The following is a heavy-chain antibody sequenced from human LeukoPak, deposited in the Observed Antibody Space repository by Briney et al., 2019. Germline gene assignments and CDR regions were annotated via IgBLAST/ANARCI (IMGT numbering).Heavy chain of an antibody. CDR2: IIPIFGTA. J-gene: IGHJ6*02. V-gene: IGHV1-69*13. CDR1: GGTFSSYA. CDR3: VRAMTIFGVVRNYYYGMDV. D-gene: IGHD3-3*01. Sequence: ASVKVSCKASGGTFSSYAISWVRQAPGQGLEWMGGIIPIFGTANYAQKFQGRVTITADESTSTAYMELSSLRSEDTAVYYCVRAMTIFGVVRNYYYGMDVWGQGTTVTVSS.